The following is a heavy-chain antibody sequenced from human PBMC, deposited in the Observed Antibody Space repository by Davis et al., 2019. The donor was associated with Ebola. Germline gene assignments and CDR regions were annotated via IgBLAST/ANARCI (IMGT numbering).Heavy chain of an antibody. CDR1: GFTLSSNY. Sequence: GESLKISCAASGFTLSSNYMSWVRQAPGKGLEWVSSISSGSSYIYYADSVKGRFTISRDNPKNSLFLQMNSLRAEDTAVYYCARDSVATVSTGSFFQHWGQGTLVTVSS. J-gene: IGHJ1*01. V-gene: IGHV3-21*01. CDR2: ISSGSSYI. CDR3: ARDSVATVSTGSFFQH. D-gene: IGHD4-11*01.